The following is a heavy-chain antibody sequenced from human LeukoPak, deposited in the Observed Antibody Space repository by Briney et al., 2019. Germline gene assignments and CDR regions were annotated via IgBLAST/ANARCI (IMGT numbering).Heavy chain of an antibody. CDR1: GGTFSSYA. Sequence: SVKVSCKASGGTFSSYAISWVRQAPGQGLEWMGGIIPIFGTANYAQKFQGRVTITADESTSTAYMELSSLRSEDTAVYYCARDDGYCANGVCRLGRLDYYFDYWGQGTLVTVSS. CDR2: IIPIFGTA. V-gene: IGHV1-69*13. CDR3: ARDDGYCANGVCRLGRLDYYFDY. J-gene: IGHJ4*02. D-gene: IGHD2-8*01.